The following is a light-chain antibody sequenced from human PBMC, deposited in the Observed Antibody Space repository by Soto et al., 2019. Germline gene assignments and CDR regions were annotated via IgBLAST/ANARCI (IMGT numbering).Light chain of an antibody. CDR1: SSDVGGYNY. CDR2: DVS. CDR3: CSYAGSPRDV. Sequence: QSALTQPRSVSGSPGQSVTISCTGTSSDVGGYNYVSWYQQHPGKAPKVMIYDVSERPSGVPDRFSRSKSGNTASLTISGLQAEDEADYYCCSYAGSPRDVLGTGTKLTVL. J-gene: IGLJ1*01. V-gene: IGLV2-11*01.